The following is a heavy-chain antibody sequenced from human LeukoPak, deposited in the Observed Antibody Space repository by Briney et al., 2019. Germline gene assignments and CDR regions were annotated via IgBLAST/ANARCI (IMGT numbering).Heavy chain of an antibody. D-gene: IGHD3-22*01. CDR2: INPNSGDT. J-gene: IGHJ4*02. V-gene: IGHV1-2*02. CDR3: ATDLYYYDSSQGGY. CDR1: GYTFTDSY. Sequence: GASVKVSCKASGYTFTDSYMDWVRQAPGQGLEWMGWINPNSGDTNYAQKFQGRVTMTRDTSISTAYMELSSLRSEDTAVYYCATDLYYYDSSQGGYWGQGTLVTVSS.